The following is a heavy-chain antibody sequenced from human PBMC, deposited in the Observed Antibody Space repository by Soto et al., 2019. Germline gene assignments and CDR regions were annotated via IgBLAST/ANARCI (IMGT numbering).Heavy chain of an antibody. Sequence: QVQLVQSGAEVKKPGASVKVSCKASGYTFTGYYIHWVRQAPGQGLEWMGGINPNSGASNYAQKFQGRVTMTRDTSISTAYMELSRQRSDDTAVYYCARYCSSTSCQFDPWGQGTLVTVSS. CDR2: INPNSGAS. CDR3: ARYCSSTSCQFDP. V-gene: IGHV1-2*02. CDR1: GYTFTGYY. D-gene: IGHD2-2*01. J-gene: IGHJ5*02.